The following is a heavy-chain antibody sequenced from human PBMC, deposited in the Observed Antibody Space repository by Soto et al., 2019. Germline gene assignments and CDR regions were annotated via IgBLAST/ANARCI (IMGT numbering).Heavy chain of an antibody. Sequence: LSLTCTVSGGSISDGYYWSWIRQHPGKGLEWIGSISDSGSTSYNPSLKSRLTISVDTSKNQFSLNLRSVTAADTAVYYCARRDRSGFSYWLDTWGQGTLVTVSS. V-gene: IGHV4-31*03. CDR2: ISDSGST. CDR1: GGSISDGYY. CDR3: ARRDRSGFSYWLDT. J-gene: IGHJ5*02. D-gene: IGHD3-22*01.